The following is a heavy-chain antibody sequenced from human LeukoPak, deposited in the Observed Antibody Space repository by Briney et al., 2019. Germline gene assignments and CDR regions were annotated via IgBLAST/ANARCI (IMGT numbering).Heavy chain of an antibody. J-gene: IGHJ4*02. CDR2: IYYSGST. D-gene: IGHD3-22*01. Sequence: TSETLSLTCTVSGGSISSYYWSWIRQPPGKGLEWIGYIYYSGSTNYNPSLKSRVTISVDTSKNQFSLKLSSVTAADTAVYYCARDQQYYYDSSGYQLDYWGQGTLVTVSS. V-gene: IGHV4-59*12. CDR3: ARDQQYYYDSSGYQLDY. CDR1: GGSISSYY.